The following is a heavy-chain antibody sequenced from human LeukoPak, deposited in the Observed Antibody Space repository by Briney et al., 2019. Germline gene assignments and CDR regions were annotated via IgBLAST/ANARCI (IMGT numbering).Heavy chain of an antibody. CDR3: ARGHRHWFDP. CDR1: GGSISSSSYY. Sequence: SETLSLTCTVSGGSISSSSYYWSWIRQPPGKGLEWIGEINHSGSTNYNPSLKSRVTISVDTSKNQFSLKLSSVTAADTAVYYCARGHRHWFDPWGQGTLVTVSS. CDR2: INHSGST. V-gene: IGHV4-39*07. J-gene: IGHJ5*02.